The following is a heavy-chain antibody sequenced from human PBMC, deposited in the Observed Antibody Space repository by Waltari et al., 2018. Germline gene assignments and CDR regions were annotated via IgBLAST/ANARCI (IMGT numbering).Heavy chain of an antibody. CDR1: GFDFKNYT. V-gene: IGHV3-21*04. J-gene: IGHJ4*02. D-gene: IGHD1-1*01. Sequence: EVRLVESGGGLVKPGESLRLSCAASGFDFKNYTINWVRQAPGKGLEWVSSINRNSGYIYYADSVKGRFLISRDNTKSLLFLQLSSLRAEDTAVYYCMRLDSDRDYWGQGTLVAVSS. CDR2: INRNSGYI. CDR3: MRLDSDRDY.